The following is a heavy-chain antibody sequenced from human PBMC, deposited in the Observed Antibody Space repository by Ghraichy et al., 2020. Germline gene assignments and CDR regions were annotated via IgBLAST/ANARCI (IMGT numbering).Heavy chain of an antibody. V-gene: IGHV4-34*01. CDR3: ARLGPEHCSSTSCAYFDY. D-gene: IGHD2-2*01. Sequence: SQTLSLTCAVYGGSFSGYYWSWIRQPPGKGLEWIGEINHSGSTNYNPSLKSRVTISVDTSKNQFSLKLSSVTAADTAVYYCARLGPEHCSSTSCAYFDYWGQGTLVTVSS. J-gene: IGHJ4*02. CDR2: INHSGST. CDR1: GGSFSGYY.